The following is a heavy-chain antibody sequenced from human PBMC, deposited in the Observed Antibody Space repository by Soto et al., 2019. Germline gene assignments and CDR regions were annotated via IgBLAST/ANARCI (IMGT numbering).Heavy chain of an antibody. CDR1: GYTFTNYA. CDR3: ASVPYGDYGMDV. Sequence: ASVKVSCKASGYTFTNYAMHWVRQAPGQRFEWMGWINADSGNTKYSQKFQGRVTITRDTSASTAYMELSSLRSEDTAVYYCASVPYGDYGMDVWGQGTTVTVSS. J-gene: IGHJ6*02. D-gene: IGHD4-17*01. CDR2: INADSGNT. V-gene: IGHV1-3*01.